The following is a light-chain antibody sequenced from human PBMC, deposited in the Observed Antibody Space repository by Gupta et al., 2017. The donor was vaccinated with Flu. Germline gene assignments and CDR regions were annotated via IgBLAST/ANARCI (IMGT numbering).Light chain of an antibody. CDR1: QRVGYSDGNGY. CDR3: MQDTSRPRT. V-gene: IGKV2-30*01. CDR2: KVS. J-gene: IGKJ1*01. Sequence: TLGQSAWKTGTVSQRVGYSDGNGYLDWYQQRPGQAPRRLIYKVSNRDTGVPDRFSGSGSGTDFTLEISRVEAEDVGVYYCMQDTSRPRTFGQGTKVEIK.